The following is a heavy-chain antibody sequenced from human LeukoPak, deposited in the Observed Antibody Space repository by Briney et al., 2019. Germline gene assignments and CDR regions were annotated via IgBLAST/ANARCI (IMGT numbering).Heavy chain of an antibody. CDR3: TRVRRYSGYEGY. D-gene: IGHD5-12*01. CDR2: IRSKAYGGTT. J-gene: IGHJ4*02. V-gene: IGHV3-49*04. Sequence: GGSLRLSCTASGFTFGDYAMSWVRQAPGKGLEWVGFIRSKAYGGTTEYAASVKGRFTISRDDSKSIAYLQMNSLKAEDTAVYYCTRVRRYSGYEGYWGQGTLVTVSS. CDR1: GFTFGDYA.